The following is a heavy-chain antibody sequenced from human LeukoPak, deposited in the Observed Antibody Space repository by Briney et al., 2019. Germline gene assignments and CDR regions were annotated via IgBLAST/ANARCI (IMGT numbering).Heavy chain of an antibody. J-gene: IGHJ5*02. CDR2: IYSSGST. Sequence: SETLSLTCTVSGGSISSYYWNWIRQPAGKGLEWIGRIYSSGSTNYNPSLKSRVTMSVDTSKNQFSLKLSSVTAADTAVYYCAKGSSSFGGRFDPWGQGTLVAVSS. D-gene: IGHD3-10*01. CDR1: GGSISSYY. V-gene: IGHV4-4*07. CDR3: AKGSSSFGGRFDP.